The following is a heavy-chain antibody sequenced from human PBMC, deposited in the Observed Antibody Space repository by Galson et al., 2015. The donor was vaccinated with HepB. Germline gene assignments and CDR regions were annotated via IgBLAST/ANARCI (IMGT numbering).Heavy chain of an antibody. V-gene: IGHV3-7*03. Sequence: SLRLSCAATGFATGFAFSNYWMSWVRQAPGKGLEWVANMKQDGSGTYYADSVKGRFTISRDNAKNLLFLQMNSLRVEDTAVYYCARERRISMIRGPDKYNWFDPWGQGTLVTVSS. CDR1: GFATGFAFSNYW. J-gene: IGHJ5*02. CDR2: MKQDGSGT. CDR3: ARERRISMIRGPDKYNWFDP. D-gene: IGHD3-10*01.